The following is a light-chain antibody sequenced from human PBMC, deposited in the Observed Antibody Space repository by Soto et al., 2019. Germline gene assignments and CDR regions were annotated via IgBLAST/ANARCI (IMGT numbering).Light chain of an antibody. CDR1: PSVSGY. V-gene: IGKV3-15*01. Sequence: EIVMTQSPGTVSVFPGEPVTLSCRASPSVSGYLDWFHQKPGQAPRLVLLRIFTRAIGVPARFSGSGSETEFTLTISGLQSEDSGVYYCLQHYSWPWTFGQGTKVEIK. J-gene: IGKJ1*01. CDR3: LQHYSWPWT. CDR2: RIF.